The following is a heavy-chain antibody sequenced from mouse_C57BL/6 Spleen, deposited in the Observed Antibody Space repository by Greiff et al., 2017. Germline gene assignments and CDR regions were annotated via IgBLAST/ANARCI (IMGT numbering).Heavy chain of an antibody. J-gene: IGHJ3*01. CDR2: IDPETGGT. Sequence: VQLQQSGAELVRPGASVTLSCKASGYTFTDYEMHWVKQTPVHGLEWIRAIDPETGGTAYTQKFKGKAILTADNSSSTAYMELRSLTSEDSAVYYCTRGAYSNYEFFAYWGQGTLVTVSA. D-gene: IGHD2-5*01. V-gene: IGHV1-15*01. CDR1: GYTFTDYE. CDR3: TRGAYSNYEFFAY.